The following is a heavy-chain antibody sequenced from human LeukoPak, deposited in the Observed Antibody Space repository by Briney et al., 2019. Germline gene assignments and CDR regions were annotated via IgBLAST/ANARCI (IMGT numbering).Heavy chain of an antibody. V-gene: IGHV4-30-4*08. Sequence: SETLPLTCTVSGGSISSGDYYWSWIRQPPGKGLEWIGYIYYSGSTYYNPSLKSRVTISVDTSKNQFSLKLSSVTAADTAVYYCARVGDSSGYLDYWGQGTLVTVSS. J-gene: IGHJ4*02. CDR2: IYYSGST. CDR1: GGSISSGDYY. D-gene: IGHD3-22*01. CDR3: ARVGDSSGYLDY.